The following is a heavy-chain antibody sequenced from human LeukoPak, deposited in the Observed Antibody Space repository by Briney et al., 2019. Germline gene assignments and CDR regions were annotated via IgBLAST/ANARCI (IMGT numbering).Heavy chain of an antibody. J-gene: IGHJ6*03. V-gene: IGHV1-69*05. CDR1: GGTFSSYA. CDR2: IIPIFGTA. D-gene: IGHD2-15*01. Sequence: SVKVSCKASGGTFSSYAISWVRQAPGQGLEWMGGIIPIFGTANYAQKFQGRVTITTDESTSTAYMELSSLRSEDTAVYYCARGNCSGGSCYGVDYMDVWGEGTTVTVSS. CDR3: ARGNCSGGSCYGVDYMDV.